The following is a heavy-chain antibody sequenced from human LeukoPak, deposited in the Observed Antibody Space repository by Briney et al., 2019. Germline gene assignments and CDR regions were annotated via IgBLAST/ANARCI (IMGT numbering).Heavy chain of an antibody. CDR3: AHIPQLSSGWYSFDY. J-gene: IGHJ4*02. V-gene: IGHV2-5*02. CDR2: IYWDDDK. CDR1: GFSLSTSGVG. D-gene: IGHD6-19*01. Sequence: SGPTLVKPTQTLTLTCTFSGFSLSTSGVGVGWIRQPPGKALEWLALIYWDDDKRYSPSPKSRLTITKDTSKNQVVLTMTNMDPVDTATYYCAHIPQLSSGWYSFDYWGQGTLVTVSS.